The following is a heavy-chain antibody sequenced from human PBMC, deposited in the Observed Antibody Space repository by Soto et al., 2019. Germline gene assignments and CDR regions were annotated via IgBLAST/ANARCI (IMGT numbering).Heavy chain of an antibody. CDR1: GGSISSSSYY. Sequence: SETLSLTCTVSGGSISSSSYYWGWIRQPPGKGLEWIGSIYYSGSTYYNPSLKSRVTISVDTSKNQFSLKLSSVTAADTAVYYCVTIAVAALYGMDVWGQGTTVTVSS. CDR2: IYYSGST. V-gene: IGHV4-39*01. D-gene: IGHD6-19*01. CDR3: VTIAVAALYGMDV. J-gene: IGHJ6*02.